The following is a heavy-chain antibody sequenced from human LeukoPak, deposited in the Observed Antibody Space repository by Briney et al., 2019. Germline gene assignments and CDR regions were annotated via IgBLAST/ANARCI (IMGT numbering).Heavy chain of an antibody. J-gene: IGHJ6*02. CDR2: FDPEDGET. D-gene: IGHD6-13*01. V-gene: IGHV1-24*01. CDR1: GYTLTELS. Sequence: ASVKVSCKVSGYTLTELSMHWVRQAPGKGLEWMGGFDPEDGETIYAQKFQGRVTMTEDTSTDTAYMELSSLRSEDTAVYYCATFAEGRVWRSLDGMDVWGQGTTVTVSS. CDR3: ATFAEGRVWRSLDGMDV.